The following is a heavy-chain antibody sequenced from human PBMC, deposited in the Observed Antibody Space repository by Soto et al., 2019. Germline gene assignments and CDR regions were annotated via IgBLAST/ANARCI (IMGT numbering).Heavy chain of an antibody. V-gene: IGHV3-23*01. Sequence: EVLLLESGGGLVQPGGSLRLSCAASGFTFSSYAMSWVRQAPGKGLEWVSAISGSGGSTYYADSVKGRFTISRDNTKNSRYLQMNSLRAEDTAVYYCAKDRGVNTLTDLQVDYWGQGTLVTVSS. CDR3: AKDRGVNTLTDLQVDY. CDR1: GFTFSSYA. J-gene: IGHJ4*02. CDR2: ISGSGGST. D-gene: IGHD4-17*01.